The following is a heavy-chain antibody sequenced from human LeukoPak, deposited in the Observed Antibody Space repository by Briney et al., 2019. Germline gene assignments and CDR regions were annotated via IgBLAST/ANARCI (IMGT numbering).Heavy chain of an antibody. V-gene: IGHV1-2*02. J-gene: IGHJ4*02. Sequence: GASVNVPCKASGYTFTGHYMHWVRQAPGQGLEWMGWINPNNGGTNYAQKFQGRVTMTRDTSISTAYMELSRLRSDDTAVYYCARGYALYSGRYIDFDYWGQGTLVTVSS. CDR1: GYTFTGHY. CDR2: INPNNGGT. CDR3: ARGYALYSGRYIDFDY. D-gene: IGHD1-26*01.